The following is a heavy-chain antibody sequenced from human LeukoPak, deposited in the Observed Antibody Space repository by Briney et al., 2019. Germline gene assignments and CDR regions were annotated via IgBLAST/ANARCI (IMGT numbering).Heavy chain of an antibody. CDR2: IIPILGIA. V-gene: IGHV1-69*04. J-gene: IGHJ5*02. Sequence: SVKVSCKASGGTFSSYAISWVRQAPGQGLEWMGRIIPILGIANYAQKFQGRVTITADKSTSTAYMELSSLRSEDTAVYYCARDKTVVTPGPSGFDPWGQGTLVTVSS. CDR1: GGTFSSYA. CDR3: ARDKTVVTPGPSGFDP. D-gene: IGHD4-23*01.